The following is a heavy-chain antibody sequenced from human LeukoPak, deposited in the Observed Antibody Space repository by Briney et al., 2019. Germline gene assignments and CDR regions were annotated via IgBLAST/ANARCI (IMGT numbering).Heavy chain of an antibody. CDR3: AKLHSSSSPDEYFQH. Sequence: PGGSLRLSCAASGFTFTIYGMTWVRQAPGKGLEWVSTITSGGSTYYADSVKGRFTISRDNSKNTLYLQMNSLRAEDTAVYYCAKLHSSSSPDEYFQHWGQGTLVTVSS. J-gene: IGHJ1*01. D-gene: IGHD6-6*01. CDR2: ITSGGST. CDR1: GFTFTIYG. V-gene: IGHV3-23*01.